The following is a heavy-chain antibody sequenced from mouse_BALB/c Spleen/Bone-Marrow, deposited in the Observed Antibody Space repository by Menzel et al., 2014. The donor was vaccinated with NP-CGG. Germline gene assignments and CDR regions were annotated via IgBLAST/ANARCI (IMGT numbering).Heavy chain of an antibody. V-gene: IGHV1-31*01. CDR1: GYSFTGYY. Sequence: EVQLVESGPELVKPAASVKISCKASGYSFTGYYMHWVKQSHVKSPEWIGRINPYNGATSYNQNFKDKASLTVDKSSSTAYMELHRLTSEDSAVYYCARWWDLAYWGQGTLVTVSA. J-gene: IGHJ3*01. D-gene: IGHD1-1*02. CDR2: INPYNGAT. CDR3: ARWWDLAY.